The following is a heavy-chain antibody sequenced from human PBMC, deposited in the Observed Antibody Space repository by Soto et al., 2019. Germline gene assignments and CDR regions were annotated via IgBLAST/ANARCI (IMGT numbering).Heavy chain of an antibody. V-gene: IGHV3-15*07. Sequence: EVQLVESGGGLVKPGGSLRLSCAASGFTFSNAWMNWVRQAPGKGLEWVGRIKSKTDGGTTDYAAPVKGRITISRDDSKNPLYLPMNRLKTEDKAVDYCNTSPPRVGYCSSNSCPPPRVGYYYGMDVWGQGTTVTVSS. CDR1: GFTFSNAW. J-gene: IGHJ6*02. D-gene: IGHD2-2*01. CDR3: NTSPPRVGYCSSNSCPPPRVGYYYGMDV. CDR2: IKSKTDGGTT.